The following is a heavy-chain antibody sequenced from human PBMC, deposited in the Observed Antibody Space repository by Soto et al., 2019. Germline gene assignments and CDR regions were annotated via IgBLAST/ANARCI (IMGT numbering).Heavy chain of an antibody. Sequence: ASGKVSCKASGYTFTSYDINWVRQATGQGLEWMGWMNPNSGNTGYAQKFQGRVTMTRNTSISTAYMELSSLRSEDTAVYYCARGGPHLTSVVVVEDAFDIWGQGTMVTVSS. V-gene: IGHV1-8*01. J-gene: IGHJ3*02. CDR1: GYTFTSYD. D-gene: IGHD2-15*01. CDR3: ARGGPHLTSVVVVEDAFDI. CDR2: MNPNSGNT.